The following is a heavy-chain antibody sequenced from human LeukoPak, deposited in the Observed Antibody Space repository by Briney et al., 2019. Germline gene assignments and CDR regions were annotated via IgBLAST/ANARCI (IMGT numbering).Heavy chain of an antibody. Sequence: GASVKVSCKASGYTFTSYGISWVRRAPGQGLEWMGWISAYNGNTNYAQKLQGRVTMTTDTSTSTAYMELRSLRSDDTAVYYCARVTVPAAIKTYYYYYYMDVWGKGTTVTVSS. CDR2: ISAYNGNT. D-gene: IGHD2-2*01. J-gene: IGHJ6*03. CDR3: ARVTVPAAIKTYYYYYYMDV. V-gene: IGHV1-18*01. CDR1: GYTFTSYG.